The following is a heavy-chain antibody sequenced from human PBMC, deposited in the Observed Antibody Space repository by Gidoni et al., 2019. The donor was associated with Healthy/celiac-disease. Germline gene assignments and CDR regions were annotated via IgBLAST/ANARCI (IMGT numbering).Heavy chain of an antibody. CDR3: AREGGVDYDFWSGSYYYYGMDV. V-gene: IGHV1-18*04. Sequence: QVQLVQSGAEVKKPGASVKVSCKAYGSNFTSYGIRWVRQAPGQGLAWMGWISAYNGNTNYAQKLQGRVTMTTDTSTSTAYMELRSLRSDDTAVYYCAREGGVDYDFWSGSYYYYGMDVWGQGTTVTVSS. J-gene: IGHJ6*02. D-gene: IGHD3-3*01. CDR2: ISAYNGNT. CDR1: GSNFTSYG.